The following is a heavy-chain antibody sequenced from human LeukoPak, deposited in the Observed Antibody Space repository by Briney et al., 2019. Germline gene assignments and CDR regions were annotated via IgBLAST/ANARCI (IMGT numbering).Heavy chain of an antibody. J-gene: IGHJ3*02. D-gene: IGHD3-9*01. Sequence: PGGSLRLSCAASGFTFSSYGMHWVRQAPGKGLEWVAVISYDGSNKYYADSVKGRFTISRDNSKNTLYLQMNSLRAEDTAVYYCARGNYDILTGYWESDAFDIWGQGTMVTVSS. CDR2: ISYDGSNK. CDR1: GFTFSSYG. V-gene: IGHV3-30*03. CDR3: ARGNYDILTGYWESDAFDI.